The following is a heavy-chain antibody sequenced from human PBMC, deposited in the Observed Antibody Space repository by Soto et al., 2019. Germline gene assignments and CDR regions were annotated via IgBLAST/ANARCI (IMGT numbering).Heavy chain of an antibody. J-gene: IGHJ3*02. CDR1: GLIFGDYA. CDR2: TRSKAYGGTT. V-gene: IGHV3-49*04. CDR3: ANPYPYYDFWSGHGGGAFDI. D-gene: IGHD3-3*01. Sequence: GSLRLSCTASGLIFGDYAMSWVRQAPGKGLEWVGFTRSKAYGGTTEYAASVKGRFTISRDDSKSIAYLQMNSLKTEDTAVYYCANPYPYYDFWSGHGGGAFDIWGQGTMVTVSS.